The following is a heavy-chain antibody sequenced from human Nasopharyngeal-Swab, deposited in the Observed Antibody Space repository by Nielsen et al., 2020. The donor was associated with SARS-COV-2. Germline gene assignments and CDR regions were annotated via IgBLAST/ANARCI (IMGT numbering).Heavy chain of an antibody. CDR2: ISVYNGNT. Sequence: ASVKVSCKASGYTFTSYGISWVRQAPGQGLEWMGWISVYNGNTNYAQKLQGRVTMTTDTSTSTAYMELRSLRSDDTAVYYCAGYDILTGSMDVWGQGTTVTVSS. CDR1: GYTFTSYG. V-gene: IGHV1-18*01. D-gene: IGHD3-9*01. CDR3: AGYDILTGSMDV. J-gene: IGHJ6*02.